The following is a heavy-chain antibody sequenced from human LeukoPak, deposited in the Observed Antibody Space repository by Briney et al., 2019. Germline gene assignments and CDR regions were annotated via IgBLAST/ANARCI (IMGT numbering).Heavy chain of an antibody. D-gene: IGHD7-27*01. J-gene: IGHJ4*02. CDR3: ASNTGTVFDY. CDR1: GGSISSYY. Sequence: SETLSLTCTVSGGSISSYYWSWIRQPPGKGLEWIGYIYYSGSTNYNPSLKSRVTISVDTSKNQFSLNLTSVTAADTAVYYCASNTGTVFDYWGQGALVTVSS. V-gene: IGHV4-59*01. CDR2: IYYSGST.